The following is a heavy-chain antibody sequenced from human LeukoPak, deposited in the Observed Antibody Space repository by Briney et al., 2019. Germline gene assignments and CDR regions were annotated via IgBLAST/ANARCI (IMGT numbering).Heavy chain of an antibody. CDR1: GFTFSSYS. J-gene: IGHJ5*02. D-gene: IGHD1-26*01. V-gene: IGHV3-21*01. Sequence: TGGSLRLSCAASGFTFSSYSMNWVRQAPGKGLEWVSSISSSSSYIYYADSVKGRFTISRDNAKNSLYLQMNSLRAGDTAVYYCASLWELGHWGQGTLVTVSS. CDR2: ISSSSSYI. CDR3: ASLWELGH.